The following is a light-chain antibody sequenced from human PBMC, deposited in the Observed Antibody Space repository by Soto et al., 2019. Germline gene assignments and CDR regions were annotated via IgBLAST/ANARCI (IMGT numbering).Light chain of an antibody. CDR3: QSYDSSLSVYVV. V-gene: IGLV1-40*01. CDR2: GNG. CDR1: SSNIGAGYD. J-gene: IGLJ2*01. Sequence: QSALTQPPSVSGAPGQRVTISCTGSSSNIGAGYDVHWYQQLPGTAPKLLIYGNGNRPSGVPDRFSGSKSGTSASLAITGLQAEDEADYYCQSYDSSLSVYVVFGGGTQLTVL.